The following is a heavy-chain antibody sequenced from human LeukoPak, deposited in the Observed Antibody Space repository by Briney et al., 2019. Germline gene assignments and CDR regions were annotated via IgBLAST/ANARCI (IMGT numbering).Heavy chain of an antibody. D-gene: IGHD2-2*02. CDR1: GGSISRYC. J-gene: IGHJ4*02. V-gene: IGHV4-59*12. Sequence: PSETLSLTCTVSGGSISRYCWSWIRQPAGKGLEWIGYIYHSGSTYYNPSLKSRVTISVDRSKNQFSLKLSSVTAADTAVYYCARTGVVVPAAIRGFDYWGQGTLVTVSS. CDR3: ARTGVVVPAAIRGFDY. CDR2: IYHSGST.